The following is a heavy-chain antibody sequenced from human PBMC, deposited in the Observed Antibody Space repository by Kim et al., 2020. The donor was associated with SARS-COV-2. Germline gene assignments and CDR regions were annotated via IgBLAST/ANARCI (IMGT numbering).Heavy chain of an antibody. CDR1: GFTLSSYW. CDR2: LNSDESTT. CDR3: ARDEGKGQFVRGFDY. J-gene: IGHJ4*02. D-gene: IGHD6-6*01. V-gene: IGHV3-74*01. Sequence: GGSLRLSCAASGFTLSSYWMHWVRQVPGKGPVWVARLNSDESTTNYADSVKGRFTISRDNAKNTLYLQMNSLRAEDTAIYYCARDEGKGQFVRGFDYWGQGTLVTVSS.